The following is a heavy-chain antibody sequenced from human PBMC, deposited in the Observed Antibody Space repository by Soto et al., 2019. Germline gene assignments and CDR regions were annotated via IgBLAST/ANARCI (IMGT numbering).Heavy chain of an antibody. CDR1: GGSFSGYY. J-gene: IGHJ4*02. CDR2: INHSGST. D-gene: IGHD3-9*01. Sequence: SETLSLTCAVYGGSFSGYYWSWIRQPPGKGLGWIGEINHSGSTNYNPSLKSRVTISVDTSKNQFSLKLSSVTAAATAVYYCARAALYDILTGYYPPAFDYWGQGTLVTVSS. CDR3: ARAALYDILTGYYPPAFDY. V-gene: IGHV4-34*01.